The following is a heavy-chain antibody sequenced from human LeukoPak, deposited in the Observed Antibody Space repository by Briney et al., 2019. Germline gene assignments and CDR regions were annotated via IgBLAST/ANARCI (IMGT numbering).Heavy chain of an antibody. CDR3: AKDAQRGFDYSNSLEY. CDR2: IWSDGTEK. V-gene: IGHV3-33*06. CDR1: GFTYSHFG. Sequence: GGSLRLSCTASGFTYSHFGMHWVRQAPGKGLEWVAVIWSDGTEKYYGDVVKGRFTISRDNSRNTLYLQMNNSRDDDTAVYYCAKDAQRGFDYSNSLEYWGQGTLVIVSS. J-gene: IGHJ4*02. D-gene: IGHD4-11*01.